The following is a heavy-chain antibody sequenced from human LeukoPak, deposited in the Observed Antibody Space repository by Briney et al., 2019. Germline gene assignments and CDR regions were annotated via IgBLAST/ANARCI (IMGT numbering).Heavy chain of an antibody. V-gene: IGHV1-46*01. CDR1: GYTFTSYY. Sequence: ASVTVSCTASGYTFTSYYMHWVRQAPGQGLEWMGLINPSGGSTSYAQKFQGRVTMTRDTSTSTVYMELSSLRSEDTAVYYCARVYSGYGPSFDYWGQGTLVTVSS. J-gene: IGHJ4*02. CDR2: INPSGGST. D-gene: IGHD5-12*01. CDR3: ARVYSGYGPSFDY.